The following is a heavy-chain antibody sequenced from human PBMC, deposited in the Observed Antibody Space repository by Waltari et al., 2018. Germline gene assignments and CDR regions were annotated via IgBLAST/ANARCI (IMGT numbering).Heavy chain of an antibody. CDR2: IYSGGST. J-gene: IGHJ4*02. CDR1: GFTVSSNY. CDR3: ARAPVAADYFDY. V-gene: IGHV3-53*01. Sequence: EVQLVESGGGLIQHGGSLRLSCAASGFTVSSNYMSWVRQDPGKGLEWFSVIYSGGSTYYADSVKGLVTISRDNSKNTLYLHMNSLRAEDTAVYYCARAPVAADYFDYWGQGTLVTVSS.